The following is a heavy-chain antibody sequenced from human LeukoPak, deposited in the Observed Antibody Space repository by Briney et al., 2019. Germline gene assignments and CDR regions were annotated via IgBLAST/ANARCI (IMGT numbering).Heavy chain of an antibody. Sequence: SVKVSCKASGGTFKNYAVSWVRQAPGQGLEWVGGIIPLFGQTNYTQQFQGRVKITAEESTSTVYMELSSLRSDDTAVYYCSRSYLVFNWLDPWGQGTLVTVSS. V-gene: IGHV1-69*13. D-gene: IGHD2-8*01. CDR2: IIPLFGQT. CDR3: SRSYLVFNWLDP. J-gene: IGHJ5*02. CDR1: GGTFKNYA.